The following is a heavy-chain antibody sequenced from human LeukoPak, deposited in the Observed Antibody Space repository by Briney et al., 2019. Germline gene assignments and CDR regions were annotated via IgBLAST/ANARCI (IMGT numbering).Heavy chain of an antibody. CDR2: ISYDGSNK. CDR1: GFTFSSYG. V-gene: IGHV3-30*18. Sequence: GGSLRLSCAASGFTFSSYGMHWVRQAPGKGLEWVAVISYDGSNKYYADSVKGRFTISRDNSENTLYLQMNSLRAEDTAVYYCAKDQEWLTSYYYYGMDVWGQGTTVTVSS. CDR3: AKDQEWLTSYYYYGMDV. J-gene: IGHJ6*02. D-gene: IGHD6-19*01.